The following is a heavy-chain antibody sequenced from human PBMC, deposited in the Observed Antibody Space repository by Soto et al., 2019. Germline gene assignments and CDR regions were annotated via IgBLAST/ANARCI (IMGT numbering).Heavy chain of an antibody. V-gene: IGHV4-4*02. CDR3: ARESKSGRYYYFGFDV. CDR1: GGSISGSNW. D-gene: IGHD6-25*01. Sequence: SETLSLTCAVSGGSISGSNWWSWVRQSPGRGLEWIGEIYDSGSTNYNPSLKSRVTLSVDKSKNQFSLRLTSVTAADTAVYYCARESKSGRYYYFGFDVWGQGTTVT. CDR2: IYDSGST. J-gene: IGHJ6*02.